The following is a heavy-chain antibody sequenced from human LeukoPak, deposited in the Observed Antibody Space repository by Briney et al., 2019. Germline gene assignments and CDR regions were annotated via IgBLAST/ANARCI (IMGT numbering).Heavy chain of an antibody. CDR3: ARAKGSYYYGMGV. Sequence: GGSLRLSCAASGFTFSSYWMSWVRQAPGKGLEWVANIKQDGSEKYYVDSVKGRFTISRDNAKNSLYLQMNSLRAEDTAVYYCARAKGSYYYGMGVWGQGTTVTVSS. CDR1: GFTFSSYW. V-gene: IGHV3-7*01. J-gene: IGHJ6*02. CDR2: IKQDGSEK.